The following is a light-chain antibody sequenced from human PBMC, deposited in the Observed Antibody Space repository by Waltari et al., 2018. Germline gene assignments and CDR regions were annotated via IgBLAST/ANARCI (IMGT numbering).Light chain of an antibody. CDR3: QTGGHGTWV. V-gene: IGLV4-69*01. Sequence: QLVLTQSPSASASLGASVKLTCTLSSGPSSNVIAWLQQQPEKGPRYLMKVNSDGSHSKGDEIPARFSGSSSGAGRYLTISSLQSEDEADYYCQTGGHGTWVFGGGTKLTVL. CDR2: VNSDGSH. CDR1: SGPSSNV. J-gene: IGLJ3*02.